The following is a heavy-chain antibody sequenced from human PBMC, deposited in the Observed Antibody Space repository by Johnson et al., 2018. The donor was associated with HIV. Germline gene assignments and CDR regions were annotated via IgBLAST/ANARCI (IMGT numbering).Heavy chain of an antibody. CDR2: ISYDGSNK. Sequence: QVQLVESGGGVVQPGRSLRLSCAASGFTFNSYAMHWVRQAPGKGLEWVAVISYDGSNKYYADSVKGRFTISRDNSKNTLYLQMKSLRVEDTAVYYCAGDQEYSNNGAAFDIWGQGTMVTVSS. D-gene: IGHD6-6*01. CDR3: AGDQEYSNNGAAFDI. J-gene: IGHJ3*02. CDR1: GFTFNSYA. V-gene: IGHV3-30*04.